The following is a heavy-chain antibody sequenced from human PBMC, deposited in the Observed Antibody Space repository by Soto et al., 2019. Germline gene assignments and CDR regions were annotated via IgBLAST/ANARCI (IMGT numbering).Heavy chain of an antibody. Sequence: LRLSCSASGFTFSDYYMSWIRQAPGKGLEWVSYISGGGTSTRYADSVKGRFTISRDNAKNSLYLQMNSLRAEDTAVYYCVRDSSDIVVVPATIEGVRAPWGQGTLVTVSS. CDR2: ISGGGTST. D-gene: IGHD2-2*02. CDR1: GFTFSDYY. V-gene: IGHV3-11*06. CDR3: VRDSSDIVVVPATIEGVRAP. J-gene: IGHJ5*02.